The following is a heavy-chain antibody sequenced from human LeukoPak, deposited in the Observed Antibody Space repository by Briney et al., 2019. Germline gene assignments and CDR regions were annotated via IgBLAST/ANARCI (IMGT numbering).Heavy chain of an antibody. J-gene: IGHJ4*02. CDR3: AKGSRPDIVATRVDF. V-gene: IGHV3-9*01. CDR2: ISWNSGTI. D-gene: IGHD5-12*01. CDR1: GFTFDDYA. Sequence: GGSLRLSCAASGFTFDDYAMHWVRQAPGKGLEWVSSISWNSGTIGYADSVKGRFTISRDNAKNSLYLQMNSLRAEDTALYYCAKGSRPDIVATRVDFWGQGTLVTVSS.